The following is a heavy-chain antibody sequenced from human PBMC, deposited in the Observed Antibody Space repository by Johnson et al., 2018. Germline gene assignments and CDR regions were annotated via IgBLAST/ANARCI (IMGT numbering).Heavy chain of an antibody. CDR3: ARENGERGGMDV. D-gene: IGHD1-1*01. J-gene: IGHJ6*02. CDR2: IKQDGSEK. CDR1: GLTFSSHW. Sequence: VQLVQSGGGLVQPGGSLRLSCAASGLTFSSHWMSWVRQAPGKGLEWVANIKQDGSEKYYVDSVKGRFTISRDNAKNSLYLQRNSLRAEETAVYYRARENGERGGMDVWGQGTTVTVSS. V-gene: IGHV3-7*01.